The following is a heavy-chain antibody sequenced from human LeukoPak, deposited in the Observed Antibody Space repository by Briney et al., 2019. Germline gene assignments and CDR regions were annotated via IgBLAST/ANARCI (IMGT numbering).Heavy chain of an antibody. CDR2: VIYTGST. Sequence: PSETLSLTCTVSGVSISRYYWSWIRQPPGKGLEWIGYVIYTGSTNYNPSLKSRVTISIDTSKNQFSLNLSSVTAADTAVYYCASTGEMYSSGWYFDFWGQGTPVTVSS. V-gene: IGHV4-59*01. D-gene: IGHD6-19*01. J-gene: IGHJ4*02. CDR1: GVSISRYY. CDR3: ASTGEMYSSGWYFDF.